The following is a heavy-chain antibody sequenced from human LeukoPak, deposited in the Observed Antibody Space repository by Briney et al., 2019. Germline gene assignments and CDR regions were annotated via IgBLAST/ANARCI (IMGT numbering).Heavy chain of an antibody. Sequence: PGRSLRLSCAASGFTFSSYAMHWVRQAPGKGLEWVALISYDGSNKCYADSVKARFIISRDNSKNTLYLQMNSLRAEDTAVYYCARDRFSSSYFDYWGQGTLVTVSS. D-gene: IGHD6-13*01. CDR3: ARDRFSSSYFDY. CDR2: ISYDGSNK. CDR1: GFTFSSYA. J-gene: IGHJ4*02. V-gene: IGHV3-30*04.